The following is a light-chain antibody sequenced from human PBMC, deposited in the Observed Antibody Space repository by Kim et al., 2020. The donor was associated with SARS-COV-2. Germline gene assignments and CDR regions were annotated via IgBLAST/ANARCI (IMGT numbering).Light chain of an antibody. Sequence: SPGDTATLSCRASEPINDYLAWYQLRLGQPPRLLIHDASDRATGIPARFSGSGSGTDFTLTIRGLEPEDSAVYYCQQRTNWPPLTFGGGTKVDIK. CDR3: QQRTNWPPLT. V-gene: IGKV3-11*01. J-gene: IGKJ4*01. CDR2: DAS. CDR1: EPINDY.